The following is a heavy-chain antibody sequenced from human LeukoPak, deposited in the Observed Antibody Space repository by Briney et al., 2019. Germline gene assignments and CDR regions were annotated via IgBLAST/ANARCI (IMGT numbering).Heavy chain of an antibody. CDR1: GGSFSGYY. CDR2: INHSGST. J-gene: IGHJ4*02. CDR3: ARGVWFGQSLN. Sequence: SETLSLTCAVYGGSFSGYYWSWIRQPPGEGLEWIGGINHSGSTNYNPSLKSRVTISVDTSKNQFSLELSSVTAADTAVYYCARGVWFGQSLNWGQGTLVTVSS. V-gene: IGHV4-34*01. D-gene: IGHD3-10*01.